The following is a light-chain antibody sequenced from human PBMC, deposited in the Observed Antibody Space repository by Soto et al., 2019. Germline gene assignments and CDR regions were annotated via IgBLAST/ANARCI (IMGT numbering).Light chain of an antibody. J-gene: IGLJ2*01. CDR2: LNRDGSH. V-gene: IGLV4-69*01. CDR3: QTWGTGIVI. CDR1: SGHSNYA. Sequence: QPVLTQSPSASASLGASAKLTCTLSSGHSNYAIAWHQQQPEKGPRYLMMLNRDGSHSKGDGIPNRFSGPRSGAERYLTITSLQPEDEADYYCQTWGTGIVIFGGGTKLPVL.